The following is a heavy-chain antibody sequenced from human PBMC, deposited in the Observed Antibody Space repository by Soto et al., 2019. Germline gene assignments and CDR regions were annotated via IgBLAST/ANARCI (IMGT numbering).Heavy chain of an antibody. CDR1: GGSISNHY. CDR2: IYHSGTT. Sequence: KPSETLSLTCTVSGGSISNHYWSWIRQSPGKGLEWISNIYHSGTTNYNLSLRGRVTISIDSSKNQVSLKLNSVTAADTAVYYCARGGYRTLAWFDPWGQGTLVTVSS. V-gene: IGHV4-59*11. J-gene: IGHJ5*02. D-gene: IGHD6-13*01. CDR3: ARGGYRTLAWFDP.